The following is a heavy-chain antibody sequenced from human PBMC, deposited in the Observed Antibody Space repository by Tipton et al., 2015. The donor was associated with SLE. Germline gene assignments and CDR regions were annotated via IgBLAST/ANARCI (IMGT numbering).Heavy chain of an antibody. V-gene: IGHV3-7*03. D-gene: IGHD3-10*01. CDR1: GLTFSRYW. CDR3: AKAGLNYCGDY. J-gene: IGHJ4*02. CDR2: INQDGSEK. Sequence: GSLRLSCAASGLTFSRYWMSWVRQAPGKGLEWVANINQDGSEKHYVDSVKGRFTISRDNAKNSLYLQMNSLRAEDTALYYCAKAGLNYCGDYWGQGTLVAVSS.